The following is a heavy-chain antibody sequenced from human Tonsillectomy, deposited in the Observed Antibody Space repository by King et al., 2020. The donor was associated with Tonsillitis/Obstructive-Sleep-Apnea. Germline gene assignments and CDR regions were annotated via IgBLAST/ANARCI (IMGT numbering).Heavy chain of an antibody. J-gene: IGHJ6*02. Sequence: QVQLVESGGGVVQPGRSLRLSCAASGFTFSSYGMHWVRQAPGKGLEWVAFISHDGSNKYYADSVKGRFTISRDNSKNTLFLQMNSLRAEDTAVYYCAKARGWGNYYYYGMDVWGQGTTVTVSS. V-gene: IGHV3-30*18. CDR1: GFTFSSYG. D-gene: IGHD7-27*01. CDR3: AKARGWGNYYYYGMDV. CDR2: ISHDGSNK.